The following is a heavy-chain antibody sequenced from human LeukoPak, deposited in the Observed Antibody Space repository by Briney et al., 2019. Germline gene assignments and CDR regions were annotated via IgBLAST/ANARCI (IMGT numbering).Heavy chain of an antibody. CDR2: ISYDGSNK. Sequence: PGGSLRLSCAASGFTFSSYAMHWVRQAPGKGLEWVAVISYDGSNKYYADSVKGRFTISRDNSKNTLYLQMNSLRAEDTAVYYCARGSESLWAPWDYGMDVWGQGTTVTVSS. CDR1: GFTFSSYA. CDR3: ARGSESLWAPWDYGMDV. D-gene: IGHD3-3*01. V-gene: IGHV3-30-3*01. J-gene: IGHJ6*02.